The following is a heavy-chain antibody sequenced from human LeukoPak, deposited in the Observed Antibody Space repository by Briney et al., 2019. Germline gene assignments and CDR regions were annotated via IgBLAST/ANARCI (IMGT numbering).Heavy chain of an antibody. CDR3: ARARGATTVDY. D-gene: IGHD1-26*01. CDR1: GFTFSSYS. J-gene: IGHJ4*02. CDR2: ISSSSSYI. Sequence: GGSLRLSCAASGFTFSSYSMNWVRQAPGKGLEWVSYISSSSSYIYYADSVKGRFTISRDNAKNSLYLQMNSLRAEDTAVYYCARARGATTVDYWGQGTLVTVSS. V-gene: IGHV3-21*01.